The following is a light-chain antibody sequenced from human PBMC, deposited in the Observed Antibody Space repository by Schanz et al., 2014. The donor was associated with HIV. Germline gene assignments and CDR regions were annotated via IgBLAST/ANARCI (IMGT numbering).Light chain of an antibody. CDR2: DTS. V-gene: IGKV3-11*01. J-gene: IGKJ3*01. Sequence: EIVLTQSPATLSLSPGERATLSCRASQSVSRFLAWYQHKPGQAPRLLIYDTSNRATGIPARFSGSGFETDFTLTISSLEPEDFAVYYCHHYGTSPPAFTFGPGTKVDIK. CDR3: HHYGTSPPAFT. CDR1: QSVSRF.